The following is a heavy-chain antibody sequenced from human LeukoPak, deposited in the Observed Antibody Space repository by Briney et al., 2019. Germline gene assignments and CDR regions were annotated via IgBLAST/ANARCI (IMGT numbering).Heavy chain of an antibody. D-gene: IGHD5-12*01. J-gene: IGHJ4*02. CDR3: AREPNIVATTFDY. CDR1: GGSISSGSYY. CDR2: IYTSGST. Sequence: SETLSLTCTVSGGSISSGSYYWSWIRQPAGKGLEWIGRIYTSGSTNYNPSLKSRVTISIDTSKNQFSLKLSSVTAADTAVYYCAREPNIVATTFDYWGQGTLVTVSS. V-gene: IGHV4-61*02.